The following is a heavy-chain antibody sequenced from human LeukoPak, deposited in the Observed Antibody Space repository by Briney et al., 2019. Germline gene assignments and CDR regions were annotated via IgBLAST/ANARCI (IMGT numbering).Heavy chain of an antibody. CDR2: IYSGGST. CDR1: GFTVSSNY. CDR3: ASPWQWLVRNETEDY. V-gene: IGHV3-66*02. J-gene: IGHJ4*02. D-gene: IGHD6-19*01. Sequence: QTGGSLRLSCAASGFTVSSNYMSWVRQAPGKGLEWVSVIYSGGSTYYADSVKGRFTISRDNSKNTLYLQMNSLRAEDTAVYYYASPWQWLVRNETEDYWGQGTLVTVSS.